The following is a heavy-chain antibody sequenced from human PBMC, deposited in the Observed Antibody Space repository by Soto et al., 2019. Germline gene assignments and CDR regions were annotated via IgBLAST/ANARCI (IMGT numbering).Heavy chain of an antibody. CDR3: ARAVPEYFQH. D-gene: IGHD3-10*01. J-gene: IGHJ1*01. Sequence: GGSLRLSCAASGFTFDDYTMHWVRQAPGKGLEWVSLISWDGGSTYYADSVKGRFTISRDNSKNSLYLQMNSLRTEDTALYYCARAVPEYFQHWGQGTLVTVSS. CDR1: GFTFDDYT. CDR2: ISWDGGST. V-gene: IGHV3-43*01.